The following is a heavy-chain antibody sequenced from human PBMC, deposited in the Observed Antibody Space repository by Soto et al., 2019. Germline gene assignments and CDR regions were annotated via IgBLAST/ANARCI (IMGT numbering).Heavy chain of an antibody. CDR2: IYYSGST. V-gene: IGHV4-39*01. J-gene: IGHJ5*02. D-gene: IGHD3-9*01. CDR3: ARHLYYDILTGYYNWFDP. CDR1: GGSISSSSYY. Sequence: SETLSLTCTVSGGSISSSSYYWGWIRQPPGKGLEWIGSIYYSGSTYYNPSLKSRVTISVDTSKNQFSLKLSSVTAADTAVYYCARHLYYDILTGYYNWFDPWGQGTLVTVSS.